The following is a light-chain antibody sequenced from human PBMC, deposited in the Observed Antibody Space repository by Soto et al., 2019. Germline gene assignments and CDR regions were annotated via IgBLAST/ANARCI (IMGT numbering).Light chain of an antibody. CDR3: AAWDDSLNGPV. CDR1: NSNIRTNS. CDR2: SKN. V-gene: IGLV1-44*01. Sequence: QSVLTQPPSASGTPGQRVTISCSGTNSNIRTNSVNWFQQLPGTAPKLLIYSKNRRPSGVPDRFSGSKSGTSASLAISGLQSVDEADYYCAAWDDSLNGPVFGGGTKLTVL. J-gene: IGLJ3*02.